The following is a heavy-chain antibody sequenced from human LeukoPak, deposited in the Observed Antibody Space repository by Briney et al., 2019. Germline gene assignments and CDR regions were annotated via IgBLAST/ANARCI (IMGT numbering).Heavy chain of an antibody. V-gene: IGHV4-38-2*01. D-gene: IGHD3-16*01. CDR1: GSSISSGYY. J-gene: IGHJ2*01. Sequence: SETLSLTCAVSGSSISSGYYWGWIRQPPGKGLEWIGSFYHSGSSYYNPSLKSRVTISVDTSKNQLSLKLSSVTAADTAVYYCARNYDYLRPGYWYFDLWGRGTLVTVSS. CDR3: ARNYDYLRPGYWYFDL. CDR2: FYHSGSS.